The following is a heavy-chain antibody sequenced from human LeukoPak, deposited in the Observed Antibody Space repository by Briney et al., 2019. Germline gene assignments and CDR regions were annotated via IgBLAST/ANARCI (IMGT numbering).Heavy chain of an antibody. V-gene: IGHV3-30*18. Sequence: GGSLRLSCAASGFTFSSYGMHWVRQAPGKGLQWVALISHDGSNKYYADSVRGRFTISRDNSKNTLYLQMNSLRAEDTAVYYCAKDFRIAAAGRIFDYWGQGTLVTVSS. CDR1: GFTFSSYG. CDR3: AKDFRIAAAGRIFDY. J-gene: IGHJ4*02. D-gene: IGHD6-13*01. CDR2: ISHDGSNK.